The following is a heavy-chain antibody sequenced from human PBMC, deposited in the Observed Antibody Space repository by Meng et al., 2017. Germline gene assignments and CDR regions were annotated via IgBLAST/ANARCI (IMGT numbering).Heavy chain of an antibody. Sequence: SETLSLTCTVSGGSISSYYWSWIRQPPGKGLEWIGYIYYSGSTNYNPSLKSRVTISVDTSNNQFSLKLSSVTAADTAVYYCARKGPYSGYDSYYFDYWGQGTLVTVSS. CDR1: GGSISSYY. D-gene: IGHD5-12*01. CDR2: IYYSGST. V-gene: IGHV4-59*01. CDR3: ARKGPYSGYDSYYFDY. J-gene: IGHJ4*02.